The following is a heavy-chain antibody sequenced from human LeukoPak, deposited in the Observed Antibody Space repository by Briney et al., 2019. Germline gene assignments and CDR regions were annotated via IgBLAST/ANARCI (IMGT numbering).Heavy chain of an antibody. Sequence: GGSLRLSCAASGFTFSSYSMNWVRQAPGKRLEWVSSVSSSSSYIYYADSVKGRFTISRDNAKNSLYLQMNSLRAEDTAVYHCARDLLGTVTTFHAFDIWGQGTMVTVSS. J-gene: IGHJ3*02. CDR1: GFTFSSYS. D-gene: IGHD4-17*01. CDR2: VSSSSSYI. CDR3: ARDLLGTVTTFHAFDI. V-gene: IGHV3-21*01.